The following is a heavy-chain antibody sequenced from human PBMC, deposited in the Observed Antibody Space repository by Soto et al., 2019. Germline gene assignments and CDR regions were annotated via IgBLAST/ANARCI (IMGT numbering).Heavy chain of an antibody. CDR3: ARTTGYCSGGSCYSHPLYYGMDV. Sequence: PSETLSLTCAVYGGSFSGYYWSWIRQPPGKGLEWIGEINHSGSTNYNPSLKSRVTISVDTSKNQFSLKLSSVTAADTAVYYCARTTGYCSGGSCYSHPLYYGMDVWGQGTTVTVSS. V-gene: IGHV4-34*01. D-gene: IGHD2-15*01. CDR1: GGSFSGYY. J-gene: IGHJ6*02. CDR2: INHSGST.